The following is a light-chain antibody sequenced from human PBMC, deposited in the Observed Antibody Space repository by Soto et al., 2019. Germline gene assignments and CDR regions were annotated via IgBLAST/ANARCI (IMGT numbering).Light chain of an antibody. CDR2: EVT. CDR1: LSDIDAYNY. Sequence: QSALTQPASVSGSPGQSITISCTGTLSDIDAYNYVSWYQQHPGKAPKLIIFEVTNRPSGVSNRFSGSKSGNTASLTISGLQPEDEADYHCSSYTGGNTYWIFGGGTKVTVL. CDR3: SSYTGGNTYWI. V-gene: IGLV2-14*01. J-gene: IGLJ3*02.